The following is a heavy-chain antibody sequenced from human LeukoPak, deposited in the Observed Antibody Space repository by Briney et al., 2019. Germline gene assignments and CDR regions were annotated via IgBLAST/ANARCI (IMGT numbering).Heavy chain of an antibody. CDR2: IDEDGTEK. CDR3: ARAITAVDSY. CDR1: AFTFSSYW. V-gene: IGHV3-7*01. J-gene: IGHJ4*02. D-gene: IGHD6-13*01. Sequence: GGSLKLSCAASAFTFSSYWMNWVRQAPGKGLEWVAGIDEDGTEKYYVESVKGRFTISRDNAKKSVYLQMNSLRADDTAVYYCARAITAVDSYWGQGTLVTVSS.